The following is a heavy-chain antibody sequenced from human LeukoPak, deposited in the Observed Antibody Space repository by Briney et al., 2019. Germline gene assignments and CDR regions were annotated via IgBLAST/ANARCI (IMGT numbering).Heavy chain of an antibody. CDR2: ISGSGGST. J-gene: IGHJ4*02. V-gene: IGHV3-23*01. CDR1: GFTFSSYA. CDR3: AKDPYDYYDSSGYYYEPYFDY. D-gene: IGHD3-22*01. Sequence: QSGGSLRPSCAASGFTFSSYAMSWVRQAPGKGLEWVSAISGSGGSTYYADSVKGRFTISRDNSKNTLYLQMNSLRAEDTAVYYCAKDPYDYYDSSGYYYEPYFDYWGQGTLVTVSS.